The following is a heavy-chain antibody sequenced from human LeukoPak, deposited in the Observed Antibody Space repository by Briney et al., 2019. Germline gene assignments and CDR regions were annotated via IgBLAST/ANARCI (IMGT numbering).Heavy chain of an antibody. D-gene: IGHD6-13*01. J-gene: IGHJ4*02. V-gene: IGHV3-64*01. Sequence: PGGSLRLSCAASGFTFSSYAMHWVRQAPGKGLEYVSAISSNGGSTYYANSVRGRFTISRDNSKNTLYLQMGSLRAEDMAVYYCARTTSSSWDYFDYWGQGTLVTVSS. CDR2: ISSNGGST. CDR1: GFTFSSYA. CDR3: ARTTSSSWDYFDY.